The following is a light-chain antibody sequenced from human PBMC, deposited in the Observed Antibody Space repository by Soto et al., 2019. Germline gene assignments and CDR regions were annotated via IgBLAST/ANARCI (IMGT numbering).Light chain of an antibody. CDR2: DSN. CDR3: ATWDSSLGGGVV. Sequence: QSVLTQPPSVSAAPGQKVTISCSGGSSNIGNNYVSWYQYIPGTAPKVVIYDSNKRPSGIPDRFSGSKSGTTATLGITGLQTGDEADYYCATWDSSLGGGVVFGGGTKLTVL. J-gene: IGLJ2*01. V-gene: IGLV1-51*01. CDR1: SSNIGNNY.